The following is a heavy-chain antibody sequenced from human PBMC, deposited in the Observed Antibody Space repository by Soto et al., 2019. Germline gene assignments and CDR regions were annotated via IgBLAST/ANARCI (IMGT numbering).Heavy chain of an antibody. CDR3: ARGGFSSSHSSYYYYYGMDV. CDR1: GGSFSGYY. CDR2: INHSGST. J-gene: IGHJ6*02. Sequence: PSETLSLTCAGYGGSFSGYYWSWIRQPPGKGLEWIGEINHSGSTNYNPSLKSRVTISVDTSKNQFSLKLSSVTAADTAVYYCARGGFSSSHSSYYYYYGMDVWGQGTTVTVSS. D-gene: IGHD6-6*01. V-gene: IGHV4-34*01.